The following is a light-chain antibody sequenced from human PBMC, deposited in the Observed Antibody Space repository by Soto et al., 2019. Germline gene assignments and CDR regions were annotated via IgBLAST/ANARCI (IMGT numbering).Light chain of an antibody. J-gene: IGLJ7*01. CDR1: NLNVKNNY. Sequence: QAVLTQPPSLSGTPGQRVTISCSGSNLNVKNNYVYWYQQFAGTAPKLLIYSNNRRPSGVPDRFSDSKSGSSASLAISGLRPEDEAVYYCASWDDSLSETVFGGGTQLTVL. CDR3: ASWDDSLSETV. V-gene: IGLV1-47*01. CDR2: SNN.